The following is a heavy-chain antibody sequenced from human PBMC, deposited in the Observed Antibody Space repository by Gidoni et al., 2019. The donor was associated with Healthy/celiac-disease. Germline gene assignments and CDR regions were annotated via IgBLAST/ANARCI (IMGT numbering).Heavy chain of an antibody. V-gene: IGHV3-7*05. CDR3: VNDAVAQFDY. CDR2: IKQDGSEK. D-gene: IGHD6-19*01. Sequence: EVQLVESGGGLVQPGGSLRLSFAASGFTFSSYWMSWVRQAPGKGLEWVANIKQDGSEKYYVDSVKGRFTISRDNAKNSLYLQMNSLRAEDTAVYYCVNDAVAQFDYWGQGTLVTVSS. CDR1: GFTFSSYW. J-gene: IGHJ4*02.